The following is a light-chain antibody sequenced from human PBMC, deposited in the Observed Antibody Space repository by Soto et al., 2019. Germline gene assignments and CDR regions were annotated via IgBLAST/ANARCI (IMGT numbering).Light chain of an antibody. CDR2: GAS. CDR3: QQLFRYPIT. Sequence: DIQLTQSPSFLSASVGDRVTITCRASQDISNYLAWYQQKPGKAPKLLIYGASTLQSGVPSRFSGSGSGTEFSLTISSLQPEDFATYYCQQLFRYPITFGQGTRLEIK. V-gene: IGKV1-9*01. J-gene: IGKJ5*01. CDR1: QDISNY.